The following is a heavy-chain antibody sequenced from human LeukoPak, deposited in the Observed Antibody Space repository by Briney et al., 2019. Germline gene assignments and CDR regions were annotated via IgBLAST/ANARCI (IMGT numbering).Heavy chain of an antibody. CDR3: ARELLTRGDYLLRYFDL. V-gene: IGHV3-53*04. D-gene: IGHD4-17*01. Sequence: PSGRSLRLSCAASGFTVSSNYMSWVRQAPGKGLEWVSVIYSGGSTYYADSVKGRFTISRHNSKNTLYLQMNSLRAEDTAVYYCARELLTRGDYLLRYFDLWGRGTLVTVSS. CDR2: IYSGGST. CDR1: GFTVSSNY. J-gene: IGHJ2*01.